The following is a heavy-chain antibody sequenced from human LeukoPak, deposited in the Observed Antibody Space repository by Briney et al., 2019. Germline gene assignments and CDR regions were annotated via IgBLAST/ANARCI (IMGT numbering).Heavy chain of an antibody. V-gene: IGHV4-61*01. CDR1: GGSVSSGSYY. CDR3: ARVITMVRGVILTYFDY. Sequence: SETLSLTCTVSGGSVSSGSYYWSWIRQPPGKGLEWIGYIYYSGSTNYNPSLKSRVTISVDTSKNQFSLKLSSVTAADTAVYYCARVITMVRGVILTYFDYWGQGTLVTGSS. CDR2: IYYSGST. J-gene: IGHJ4*02. D-gene: IGHD3-10*01.